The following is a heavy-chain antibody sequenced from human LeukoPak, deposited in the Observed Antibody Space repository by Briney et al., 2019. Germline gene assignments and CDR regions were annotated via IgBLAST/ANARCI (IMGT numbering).Heavy chain of an antibody. D-gene: IGHD6-6*01. Sequence: SQTLSLTCTVSGGSISSGGYYWSWIRQPPGKGLEWIGYIYHSGSTNYNPSLKSRVTISVDTSKNQFSLKLSSVTAADTAVYYCARGQPIAAPPPYNWFDPWGQGTLVTVSS. CDR2: IYHSGST. CDR1: GGSISSGGYY. CDR3: ARGQPIAAPPPYNWFDP. J-gene: IGHJ5*02. V-gene: IGHV4-30-2*01.